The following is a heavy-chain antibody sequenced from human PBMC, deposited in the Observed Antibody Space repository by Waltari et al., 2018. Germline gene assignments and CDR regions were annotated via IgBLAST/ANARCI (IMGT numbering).Heavy chain of an antibody. J-gene: IGHJ5*02. Sequence: QVQLQQWGAGLLKPSETLSLTCAVYGGSFSGYYWSWIRQPPGQGLEWIGEINHSGSTNYNPSLKSRVTISVDTSKNQFSLKLSSVTAADTAVYYCARGGPPPRDIVVVVAATGGWFDPWGQGTLVTVSS. CDR3: ARGGPPPRDIVVVVAATGGWFDP. CDR2: INHSGST. CDR1: GGSFSGYY. V-gene: IGHV4-34*01. D-gene: IGHD2-15*01.